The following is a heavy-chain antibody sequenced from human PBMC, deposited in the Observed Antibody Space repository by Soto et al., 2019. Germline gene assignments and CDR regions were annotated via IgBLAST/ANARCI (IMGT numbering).Heavy chain of an antibody. J-gene: IGHJ5*02. V-gene: IGHV4-34*01. CDR1: GGSLTDYY. Sequence: SETLSLTCAVYGGSLTDYYWNWIRQPPGKGLEWIGDINHSGIIDYNPSLKSRVTISVDTSKNQFSLKLNSVTAADTAVYYCATLDCSSTSCYGGGWYDPWGQGTLVTVSS. D-gene: IGHD2-2*01. CDR3: ATLDCSSTSCYGGGWYDP. CDR2: INHSGII.